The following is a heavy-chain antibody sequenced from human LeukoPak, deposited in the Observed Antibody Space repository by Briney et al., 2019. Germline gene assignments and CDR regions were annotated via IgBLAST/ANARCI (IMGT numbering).Heavy chain of an antibody. J-gene: IGHJ3*02. Sequence: GASVKVSCKASGYTFTSYDINWVRQATGQGLEWMGWMNTNSGNTGYAQKFQGRVTMTRNTSISTAYMELSSLRSEDTAVYYCARSGRSLGAFDIWGQGTMVTVSS. CDR3: ARSGRSLGAFDI. CDR2: MNTNSGNT. CDR1: GYTFTSYD. V-gene: IGHV1-8*01. D-gene: IGHD7-27*01.